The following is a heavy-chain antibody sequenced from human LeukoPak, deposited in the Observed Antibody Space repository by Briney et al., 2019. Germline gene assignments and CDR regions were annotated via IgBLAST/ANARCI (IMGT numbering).Heavy chain of an antibody. CDR2: ISAIIGT. Sequence: PSETLSLTCTVSGDSISSGNYYWSWIRQPADRGLEWIGRISAIIGTSYDPSLKSRVTISVDTSKNQFSLNLNSVTAADTAVYYCARGGFPGYSASWFYWGQGTLVTVSS. D-gene: IGHD6-13*01. J-gene: IGHJ4*02. CDR1: GDSISSGNYY. CDR3: ARGGFPGYSASWFY. V-gene: IGHV4-61*02.